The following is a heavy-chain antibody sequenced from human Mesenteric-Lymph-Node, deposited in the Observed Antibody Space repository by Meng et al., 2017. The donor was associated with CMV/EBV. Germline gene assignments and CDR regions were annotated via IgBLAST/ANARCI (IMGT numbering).Heavy chain of an antibody. D-gene: IGHD2-21*01. CDR1: GYTFSSYD. Sequence: ASVKVSCKASGYTFSSYDINWVRQATGQGREWMGWMNPNSGNTGYAQKSQGRVSMTSSTSLSTAYMEFTSLRSDDTAVYYCVRGGGCSSANCYPFDSWGRGTLVTVSS. CDR2: MNPNSGNT. CDR3: VRGGGCSSANCYPFDS. J-gene: IGHJ4*02. V-gene: IGHV1-8*01.